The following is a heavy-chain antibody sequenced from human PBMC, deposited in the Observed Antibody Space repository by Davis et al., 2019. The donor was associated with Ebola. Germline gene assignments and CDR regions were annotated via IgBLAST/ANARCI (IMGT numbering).Heavy chain of an antibody. CDR2: IYYGGNT. D-gene: IGHD2-2*01. Sequence: SETLSLTCTVSGDSISSGGYYWTWIRQHPGKGLEWIGHIYYGGNTYYKPSLKSRVTISVDTSKNQFSLKLRSVTAADTAVYYCARDRAGYCSGTNCPLYYYYYMAVWGKGTTVTVSS. V-gene: IGHV4-31*03. J-gene: IGHJ6*03. CDR3: ARDRAGYCSGTNCPLYYYYYMAV. CDR1: GDSISSGGYY.